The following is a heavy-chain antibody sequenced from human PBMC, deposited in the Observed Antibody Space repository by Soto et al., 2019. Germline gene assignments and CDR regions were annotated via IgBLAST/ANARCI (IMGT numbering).Heavy chain of an antibody. CDR2: ISYDGSNK. J-gene: IGHJ6*02. Sequence: QVQLVESGGGVVQPGRSLRLSCAASGFTFSSYAMHWVRQAPGKGLEWVAVISYDGSNKYYADSVKGRFTISRDNSKNXXYLQMNSLRAEDTAVYYCARDGTAMANYYYYGMDVWGQGTTVTVSS. V-gene: IGHV3-30-3*01. D-gene: IGHD5-18*01. CDR3: ARDGTAMANYYYYGMDV. CDR1: GFTFSSYA.